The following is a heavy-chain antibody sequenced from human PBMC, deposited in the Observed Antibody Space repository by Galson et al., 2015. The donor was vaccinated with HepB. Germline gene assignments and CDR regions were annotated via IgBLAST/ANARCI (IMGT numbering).Heavy chain of an antibody. CDR1: GYSFTSYW. CDR2: IYPGDSDT. V-gene: IGHV5-51*01. Sequence: QSGAEVKKPGESLKISCKGSGYSFTSYWIGWVRQMPGKGLEWMGIIYPGDSDTRYSPSFQGQVTISADKSISTAYLQWSSLKASDTAMYYCARLPPVYDSSGYYAAEYFQHWGQGTLVTVSS. J-gene: IGHJ1*01. D-gene: IGHD3-22*01. CDR3: ARLPPVYDSSGYYAAEYFQH.